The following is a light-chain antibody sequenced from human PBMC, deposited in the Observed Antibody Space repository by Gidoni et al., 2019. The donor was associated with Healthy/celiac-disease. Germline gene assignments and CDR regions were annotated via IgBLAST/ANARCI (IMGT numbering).Light chain of an antibody. CDR3: QQYDNLPIT. V-gene: IGKV1-33*01. J-gene: IGKJ5*01. Sequence: DIQMTQSPSSLSASVGDRVTITCQASQDISNYLNWYQQKPGKAPKLLIYDASTLETGVTSRFSGSGSGTDFTFTISSLQPEDIATYYCQQYDNLPITFGQGTRLESK. CDR2: DAS. CDR1: QDISNY.